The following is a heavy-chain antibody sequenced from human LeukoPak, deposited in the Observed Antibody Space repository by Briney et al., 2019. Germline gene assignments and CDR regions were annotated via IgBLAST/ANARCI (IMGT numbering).Heavy chain of an antibody. D-gene: IGHD6-13*01. CDR1: GGSISSNTYY. J-gene: IGHJ3*02. CDR2: IYYSGST. Sequence: PSETLSLTCTVSGGSISSNTYYWGWIRQPPGKGLEWIGSIYYSGSTYYNPSLKSRVTISVDTSKNQFSLKLSSVTAADTAVYYCAREGKWQQNAFDIWGQGTMVTVSS. CDR3: AREGKWQQNAFDI. V-gene: IGHV4-39*07.